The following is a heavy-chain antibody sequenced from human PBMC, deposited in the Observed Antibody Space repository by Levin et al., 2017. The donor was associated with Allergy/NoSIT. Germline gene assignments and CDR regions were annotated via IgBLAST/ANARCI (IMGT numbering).Heavy chain of an antibody. CDR3: ARNRIIVSGGNDYYYGMDV. D-gene: IGHD5/OR15-5a*01. V-gene: IGHV4-61*03. J-gene: IGHJ6*02. Sequence: ESLKISCTVSGGSVNSGTYYWSWIRQPPGKGLEWIGYINYRGGTKYNPSLNSRITISVDTSRKGFSLKLTSVTAADTAVYYCARNRIIVSGGNDYYYGMDVWGQGTTVTVSS. CDR1: GGSVNSGTYY. CDR2: INYRGGT.